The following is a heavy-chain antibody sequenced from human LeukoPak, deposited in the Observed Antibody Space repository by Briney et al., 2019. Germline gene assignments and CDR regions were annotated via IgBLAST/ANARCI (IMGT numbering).Heavy chain of an antibody. CDR2: IYHSGST. V-gene: IGHV4-4*02. CDR3: AREYSSSWYVPYYFDY. CDR1: GGSISSSNW. J-gene: IGHJ4*02. Sequence: KTSETLSLTCAVSGGSISSSNWWSWVRQPPGKGLEWIGEIYHSGSTNYNPSLKSRVTISVDKSKNQFSLKLSSVTAADTAVYYCAREYSSSWYVPYYFDYWGQGTLVTVSS. D-gene: IGHD6-13*01.